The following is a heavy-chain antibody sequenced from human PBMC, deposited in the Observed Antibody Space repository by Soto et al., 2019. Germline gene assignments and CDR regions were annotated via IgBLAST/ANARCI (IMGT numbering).Heavy chain of an antibody. CDR1: GFTFSNAW. CDR3: TTTMVRATWFDP. CDR2: IKSKTDGGTT. V-gene: IGHV3-15*01. D-gene: IGHD3-10*01. Sequence: PGGSLRLSCAASGFTFSNAWMSWVRQAPGKGLEWVGRIKSKTDGGTTDYAAPVKGRFTISRDDSKNTLYLQMNSLKTEDTAVYYCTTTMVRATWFDPWGQGTLVTVSS. J-gene: IGHJ5*02.